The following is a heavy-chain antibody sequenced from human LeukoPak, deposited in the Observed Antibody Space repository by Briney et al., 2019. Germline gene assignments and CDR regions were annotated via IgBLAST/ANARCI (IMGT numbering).Heavy chain of an antibody. J-gene: IGHJ4*02. CDR1: GFTFSSYW. D-gene: IGHD5-12*01. V-gene: IGHV3-7*01. CDR3: AREGVDKVATLSDY. CDR2: IKQDGSEK. Sequence: GGSLRHSCAASGFTFSSYWMSGVRQAPGKGLEWVANIKQDGSEKYYVDSVKGRFTISRDNAKNSLYLEMNSLRAEDTAVYYRAREGVDKVATLSDYLGQGTLVTVSS.